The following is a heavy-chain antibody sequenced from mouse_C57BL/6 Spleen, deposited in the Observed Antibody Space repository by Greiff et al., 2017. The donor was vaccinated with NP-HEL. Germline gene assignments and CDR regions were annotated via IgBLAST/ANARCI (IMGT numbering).Heavy chain of an antibody. CDR3: TTITTVVDYFDY. D-gene: IGHD1-1*01. CDR2: IDPENGDT. J-gene: IGHJ2*01. V-gene: IGHV14-4*01. Sequence: EVQLQQSGAELVRPGASVKLSCTASGFNIKDDYMHWVKQRPEQGLEWIGWIDPENGDTEYASKFQGKATITADTSSNTAYLQLSSLTSEDTAVYYCTTITTVVDYFDYWGQGTTLTVSS. CDR1: GFNIKDDY.